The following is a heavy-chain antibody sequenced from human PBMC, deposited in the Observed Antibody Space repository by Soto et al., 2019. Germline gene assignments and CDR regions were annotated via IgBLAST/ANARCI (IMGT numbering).Heavy chain of an antibody. Sequence: QVQLVESGGGVVQPGRSLRLSCAASGFTFSSYGMHWVRQAPGKGLEWVAVISYDGSNKYYADSVKGRFTISRDNSKNTLYLQMNSLRAEDTAVYYFAKLARNHLYDFWSGYYRASFDYWGQGTLVTVSS. CDR3: AKLARNHLYDFWSGYYRASFDY. CDR1: GFTFSSYG. J-gene: IGHJ4*02. CDR2: ISYDGSNK. D-gene: IGHD3-3*01. V-gene: IGHV3-30*18.